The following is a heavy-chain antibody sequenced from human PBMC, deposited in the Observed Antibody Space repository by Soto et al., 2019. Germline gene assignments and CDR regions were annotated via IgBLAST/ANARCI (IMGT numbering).Heavy chain of an antibody. J-gene: IGHJ2*01. D-gene: IGHD5-12*01. CDR1: GFTFSSYA. V-gene: IGHV3-23*01. CDR2: ISGSGGST. CDR3: AKGFFSGYDYHWYFDL. Sequence: EVQLLESGGGLVQPGGSLRLSCAASGFTFSSYAMSWVRQAPGKGLEWVSAISGSGGSTYYADSVKGRFTISRDNSKNTLYLQMNSLRAEDTAVYYCAKGFFSGYDYHWYFDLWGRGTLVTVSS.